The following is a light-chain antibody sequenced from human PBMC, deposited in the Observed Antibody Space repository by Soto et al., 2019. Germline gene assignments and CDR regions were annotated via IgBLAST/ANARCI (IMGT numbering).Light chain of an antibody. CDR3: QQYNNWPRVYT. CDR1: QSVSSN. J-gene: IGKJ2*01. Sequence: EIVMTQSPATLSVSPGERATLSCRASQSVSSNLAWYQQKPGQAPRLLIYGASTRATGIPARFSGSGYGTEFTLTISSLQSEDFAVYYCQQYNNWPRVYTFGQGTKLEIK. V-gene: IGKV3-15*01. CDR2: GAS.